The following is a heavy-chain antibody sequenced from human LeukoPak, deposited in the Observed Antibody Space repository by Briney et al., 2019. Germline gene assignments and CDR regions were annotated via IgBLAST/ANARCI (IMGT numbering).Heavy chain of an antibody. Sequence: GASVKVSCKASGYTFTSYGISWVRQAPGQGLEWMGWISAYNGNTNYAQKLQGRVTMTTDTSTSTAYMELRSLRSDDTAAYYCARNDFWSGYDAFDIWGQGTMVTVSS. V-gene: IGHV1-18*01. CDR3: ARNDFWSGYDAFDI. D-gene: IGHD3-3*01. J-gene: IGHJ3*02. CDR1: GYTFTSYG. CDR2: ISAYNGNT.